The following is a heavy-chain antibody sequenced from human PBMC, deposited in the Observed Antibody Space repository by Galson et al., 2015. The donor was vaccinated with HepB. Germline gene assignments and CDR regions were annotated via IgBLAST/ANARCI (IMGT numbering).Heavy chain of an antibody. CDR1: GFTFSYYS. J-gene: IGHJ3*02. D-gene: IGHD1-26*01. CDR3: ARSITYSGSQSDAFDI. V-gene: IGHV3-21*01. Sequence: SLRLSCAASGFTFSYYSMNWVRQAPGKGLEWVSSISSSSSYIYYADSVKGRFTVSRDSAKNSLYLQMNSLRAEDTAVYYCARSITYSGSQSDAFDIWGQGTMVTVSS. CDR2: ISSSSSYI.